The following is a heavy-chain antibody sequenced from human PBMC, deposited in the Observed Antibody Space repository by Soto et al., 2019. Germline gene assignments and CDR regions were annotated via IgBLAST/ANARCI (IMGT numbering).Heavy chain of an antibody. D-gene: IGHD2-2*01. J-gene: IGHJ4*02. CDR1: GFTFSSYA. Sequence: EVQLLESGGGLVQPGGSLRLSCAASGFTFSSYAMSWVRQAPGKGLEWVSVISGSGGSTYYADSVKGRFTISRDKSKNTLYLQMNSLRAEDTAVYYCAKGRGYCMSTSCYVGSDYWGQGTLVTVS. CDR3: AKGRGYCMSTSCYVGSDY. V-gene: IGHV3-23*01. CDR2: ISGSGGST.